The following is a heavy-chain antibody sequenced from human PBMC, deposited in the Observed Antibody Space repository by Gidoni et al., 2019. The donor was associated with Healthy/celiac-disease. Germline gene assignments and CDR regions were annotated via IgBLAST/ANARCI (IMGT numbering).Heavy chain of an antibody. CDR2: IFSNDEK. CDR1: GFSLSNARMG. Sequence: QVTLKESGPVLVKPTETLTLTCTVSGFSLSNARMGVSWIRQPPGKALEWLAHIFSNDEKSYSTSLKSRLTISKDTSKSQVVLTMTNMDPVDTATYYCARQTDCSSTSCYTGDWFDPWGQGTLVTVSS. CDR3: ARQTDCSSTSCYTGDWFDP. D-gene: IGHD2-2*01. J-gene: IGHJ5*02. V-gene: IGHV2-26*01.